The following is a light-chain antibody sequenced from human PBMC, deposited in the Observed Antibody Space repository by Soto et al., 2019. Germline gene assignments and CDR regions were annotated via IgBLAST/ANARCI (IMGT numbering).Light chain of an antibody. CDR2: DVS. CDR3: SSYASSSTLV. J-gene: IGLJ2*01. Sequence: QSALTQPGSVSGSPGQSITISCTGTSRDVGAYNYVSWYQQHPGKAPKLMIYDVSNRPSWVADRFSCSKSGNTASLTISGLQAEDEADYYCSSYASSSTLVFGGGTKLTVL. V-gene: IGLV2-14*03. CDR1: SRDVGAYNY.